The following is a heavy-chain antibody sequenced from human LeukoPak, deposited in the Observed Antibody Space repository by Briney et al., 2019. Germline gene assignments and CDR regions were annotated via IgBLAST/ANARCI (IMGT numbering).Heavy chain of an antibody. CDR1: GGSISSYY. CDR3: ARVNRQQLVGFDY. D-gene: IGHD6-13*01. Sequence: PSETLSLTCTVSGGSISSYYWSWIRQPPGKGLEWIGYIYYSGSTNYNPSLKSRVTISVDTSKNQFSLKLSSVTAADTAAYYCARVNRQQLVGFDYWGQGTLVTVSS. J-gene: IGHJ4*02. V-gene: IGHV4-59*01. CDR2: IYYSGST.